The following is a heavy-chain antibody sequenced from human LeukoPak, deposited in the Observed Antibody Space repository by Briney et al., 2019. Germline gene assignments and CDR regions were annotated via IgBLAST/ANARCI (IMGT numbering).Heavy chain of an antibody. D-gene: IGHD3-3*01. CDR2: IYSGGST. V-gene: IGHV3-66*01. CDR3: TTDQGFVF. Sequence: GGSLRLSCAASGFTVSSNYMSWVRQAPGKGLEWVSVIYSGGSTYYADSVKGRFTISRDDSKNTLYLQMNSLKTEDTAVYYCTTDQGFVFWGQGTMVTVSS. CDR1: GFTVSSNY. J-gene: IGHJ3*01.